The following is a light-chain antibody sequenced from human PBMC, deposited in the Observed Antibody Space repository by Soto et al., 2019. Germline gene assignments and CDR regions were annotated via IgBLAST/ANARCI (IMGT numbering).Light chain of an antibody. Sequence: DVVMTQSPLSLAVTLGQPASISCRSSQSLLYSDGNTHLNSFHQRPGQSARRLIYKVSNRDSGVPDRFIGSGSGTDFTLKISRVEAEDVVVYYCMQGTHWPPYTFGQGTKLEIK. CDR2: KVS. CDR1: QSLLYSDGNTH. V-gene: IGKV2-30*01. CDR3: MQGTHWPPYT. J-gene: IGKJ2*01.